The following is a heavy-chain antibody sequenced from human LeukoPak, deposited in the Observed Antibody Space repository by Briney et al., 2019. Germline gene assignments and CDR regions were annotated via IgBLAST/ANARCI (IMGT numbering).Heavy chain of an antibody. CDR1: GGTFSSYA. CDR2: IIPIFGTA. CDR3: AREGTITMVRGVIGPGWFDP. D-gene: IGHD3-10*01. V-gene: IGHV1-69*13. J-gene: IGHJ5*02. Sequence: ASVKVSCKASGGTFSSYAISWVRQAPGQGLEWMGGIIPIFGTANYAQKFQGRVTITADESTSTAYMELSSLRSEDTAVYYCAREGTITMVRGVIGPGWFDPWGQGTLVTVSS.